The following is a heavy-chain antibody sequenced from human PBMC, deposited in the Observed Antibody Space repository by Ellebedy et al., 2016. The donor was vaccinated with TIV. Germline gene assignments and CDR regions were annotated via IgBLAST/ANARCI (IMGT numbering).Heavy chain of an antibody. CDR1: GFTFSSYW. J-gene: IGHJ6*03. D-gene: IGHD3-3*01. Sequence: GGSLRLSXAASGFTFSSYWMSWVRQAPGKGLEWVANIKQDGSEKYYVDSVKGRFTISRDNAKNSLYLQMNSLRAEDTAVYYCARAFGVVTPRHYYYYYYMDVWGKGTTVTVSS. CDR2: IKQDGSEK. CDR3: ARAFGVVTPRHYYYYYYMDV. V-gene: IGHV3-7*01.